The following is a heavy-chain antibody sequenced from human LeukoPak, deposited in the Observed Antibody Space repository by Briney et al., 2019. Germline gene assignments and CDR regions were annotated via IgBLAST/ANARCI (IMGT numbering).Heavy chain of an antibody. CDR2: IYYSGST. CDR3: AAANGYNLFDY. Sequence: PSETLSLTCTVSGGSISSYYWSWIRQPPGKGLEWIGYIYYSGSTNYNPSLKSRVTISVDTSKNQLSLKLSSVTAADTAVYYCAAANGYNLFDYWGQGTLVTVSS. D-gene: IGHD5-24*01. CDR1: GGSISSYY. V-gene: IGHV4-59*01. J-gene: IGHJ4*02.